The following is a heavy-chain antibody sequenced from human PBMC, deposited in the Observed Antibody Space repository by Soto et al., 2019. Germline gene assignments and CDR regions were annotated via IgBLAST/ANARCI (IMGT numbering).Heavy chain of an antibody. CDR1: GGSISSYY. CDR2: TSYSGSA. V-gene: IGHV4-30-4*01. J-gene: IGHJ4*02. Sequence: SETLSLTCTVSGGSISSYYWSWIRQPPGKGLEWIGFTSYSGSAYYNPSLKSRVTISVDTSKNQFSLNLSFVTAADTAVYYCATMGTPATGLYYFDYWGQGTLVTVSS. CDR3: ATMGTPATGLYYFDY. D-gene: IGHD2-15*01.